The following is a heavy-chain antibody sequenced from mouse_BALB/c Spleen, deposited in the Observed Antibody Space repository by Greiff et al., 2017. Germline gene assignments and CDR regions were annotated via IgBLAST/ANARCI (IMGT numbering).Heavy chain of an antibody. J-gene: IGHJ1*01. D-gene: IGHD1-1*01. CDR2: IRLKSNNYAT. CDR1: GFTFSNYW. Sequence: DVMLVESGGGLVQPGGSMKLSCVASGFTFSNYWMNWVRQSPEKGLEWVAEIRLKSNNYATHYAESVKGRFTISRDDSKSSVYLQMNNLRAEDTGIYYCTRTSYYGSSYWYFDVWGAGTTVTVSS. CDR3: TRTSYYGSSYWYFDV. V-gene: IGHV6-6*02.